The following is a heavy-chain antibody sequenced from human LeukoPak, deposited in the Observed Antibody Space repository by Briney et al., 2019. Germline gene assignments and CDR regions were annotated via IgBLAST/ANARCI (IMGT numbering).Heavy chain of an antibody. J-gene: IGHJ4*02. CDR1: GDSISSYY. CDR2: IHYSGST. CDR3: ASRGVVRGISYYFDY. V-gene: IGHV4-59*01. D-gene: IGHD3-10*02. Sequence: SETLSLTCTVSGDSISSYYWSWIRQPPGKGLEWIGYIHYSGSTNYNPSLKSRVTISVDTSKNQFSLKLSSVTAADTAVYYCASRGVVRGISYYFDYWGQGALVTVSS.